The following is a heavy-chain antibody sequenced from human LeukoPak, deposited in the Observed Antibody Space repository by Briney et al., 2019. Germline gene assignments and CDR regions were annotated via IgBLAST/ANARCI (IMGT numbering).Heavy chain of an antibody. CDR2: MNPNSGNT. J-gene: IGHJ5*02. CDR3: ARAELEGYCSGGSCANWFDP. CDR1: GYTFTSYD. Sequence: ASVTVSCKASGYTFTSYDINWVRQATGQGLEWMGWMNPNSGNTGYTQKFQGRVTMTRNTSISTAYMELSSLRSEDTAVYYCARAELEGYCSGGSCANWFDPWGQGTLVTVSS. D-gene: IGHD2-15*01. V-gene: IGHV1-8*01.